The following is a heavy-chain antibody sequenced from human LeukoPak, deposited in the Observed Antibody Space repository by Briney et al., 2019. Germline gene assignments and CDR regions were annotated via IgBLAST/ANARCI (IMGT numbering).Heavy chain of an antibody. V-gene: IGHV3-9*01. CDR3: VKVRHSGGFYAFDY. CDR2: ISWEKNSI. D-gene: IGHD3-22*01. Sequence: GGSLRLSCAASGFTFSSHWMHWVRQAPGKGLEWVSGISWEKNSIGYGDSVKGRFTISRDNAKKSLYLQMDSLRVEDTALYYCVKVRHSGGFYAFDYWGQGTPVTVSS. CDR1: GFTFSSHW. J-gene: IGHJ4*02.